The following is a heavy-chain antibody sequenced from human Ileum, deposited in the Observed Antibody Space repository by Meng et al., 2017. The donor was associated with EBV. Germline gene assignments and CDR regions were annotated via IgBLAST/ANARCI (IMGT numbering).Heavy chain of an antibody. J-gene: IGHJ4*02. V-gene: IGHV2-5*01. CDR2: IYWNDDK. CDR3: ARRPGSPSSRFDY. CDR1: GFSRTASGVG. Sequence: LYESVLSLLKPTPPLPLTCSFLGFSRTASGVGVCWIRQPPRKAREWLALIYWNDDKRYSPSLKSRLTVTRDTSKNQVVLTLTNVDPVDTATYYCARRPGSPSSRFDYWGQGTLVTVSS. D-gene: IGHD6-6*01.